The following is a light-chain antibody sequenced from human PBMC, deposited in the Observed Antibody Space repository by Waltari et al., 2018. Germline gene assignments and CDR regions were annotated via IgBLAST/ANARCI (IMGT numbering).Light chain of an antibody. CDR3: NSYTGSSSWV. V-gene: IGLV2-14*01. J-gene: IGLJ3*02. Sequence: QSALTQPASVSGSPGQSITISCTGTSSHAGFYTYVPWYQQHPGKAPKLIIYDVSERPSGVSDRFSGSKSGNTASLTISGLQAEDEADYYCNSYTGSSSWVFGGGTKLTVL. CDR1: SSHAGFYTY. CDR2: DVS.